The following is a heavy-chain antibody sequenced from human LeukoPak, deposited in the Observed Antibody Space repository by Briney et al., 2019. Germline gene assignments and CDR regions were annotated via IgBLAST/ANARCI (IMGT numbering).Heavy chain of an antibody. CDR1: GFTFSSFA. V-gene: IGHV3-23*01. D-gene: IGHD3-16*01. Sequence: GGSLRLSCAASGFTFSSFAMTWVRQAPGRGLECVSSITGSHGRSYNTDSVKDRFTISRDNSQNTLYLQMNNLRAEDTAVYYCTKDPNGDYVGAFAPWGQGTLVTVSS. CDR2: ITGSHGRS. J-gene: IGHJ5*02. CDR3: TKDPNGDYVGAFAP.